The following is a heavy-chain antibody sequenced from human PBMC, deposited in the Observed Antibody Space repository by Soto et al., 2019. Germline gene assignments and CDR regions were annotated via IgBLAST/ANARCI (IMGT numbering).Heavy chain of an antibody. CDR1: GGTFSTAA. D-gene: IGHD3-3*02. V-gene: IGHV1-69*12. J-gene: IGHJ6*02. CDR2: IMPIFRTA. CDR3: ARDQDRPQLGGNYYYIMDV. Sequence: QVQVEQSGAEVKKPGSSVKVSCKASGGTFSTAAISWVRQAPGQGLEWMGGIMPIFRTADYAQKFQGRVTITADEXTSTAYLELRSLSSEDTAIYYCARDQDRPQLGGNYYYIMDVWGQGTTVTVSS.